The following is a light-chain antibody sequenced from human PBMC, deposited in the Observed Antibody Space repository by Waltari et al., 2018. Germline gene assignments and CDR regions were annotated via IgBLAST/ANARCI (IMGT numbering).Light chain of an antibody. CDR3: QQYFNYPWT. V-gene: IGKV1-5*03. Sequence: DIQMTQSPYTLSASIGDRVTITCRASQSITNWLAWYQQKPGKAPKLLIYEASDLEDGVPSRFSGSGSETEFTLTISSLQPDDFATYYCQQYFNYPWTFGQGTTV. CDR2: EAS. CDR1: QSITNW. J-gene: IGKJ1*01.